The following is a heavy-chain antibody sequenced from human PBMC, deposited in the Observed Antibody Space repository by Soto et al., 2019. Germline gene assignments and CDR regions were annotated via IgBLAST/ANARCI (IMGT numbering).Heavy chain of an antibody. CDR2: INPNSGGT. V-gene: IGHV1-2*02. CDR1: GYTFTGYY. Sequence: GASVKVSCKASGYTFTGYYMRWVRQAPGQGLEWMGWINPNSGGTNFAQKFQGRVTMTRDTSISTAYMELSRLISDDTAVYYCARGYYYDSSGFNWFDPWGQGTLVTVSS. CDR3: ARGYYYDSSGFNWFDP. D-gene: IGHD3-22*01. J-gene: IGHJ5*02.